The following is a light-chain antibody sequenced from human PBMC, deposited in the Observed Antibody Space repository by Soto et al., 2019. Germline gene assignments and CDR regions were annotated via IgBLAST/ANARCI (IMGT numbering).Light chain of an antibody. J-gene: IGKJ5*01. V-gene: IGKV3-15*01. Sequence: EIVMTQSPATLTVSPGERATLSCRASQSAGTNLAWYQQKPGQAPRLLIHGAFTRATGIPARFSGSGSGTEFTLTISSLQSEDFAVYYCQQFDDSVTFGQGTRLEIK. CDR2: GAF. CDR1: QSAGTN. CDR3: QQFDDSVT.